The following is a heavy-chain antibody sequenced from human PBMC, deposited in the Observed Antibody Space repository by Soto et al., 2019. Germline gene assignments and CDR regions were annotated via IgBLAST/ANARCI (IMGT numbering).Heavy chain of an antibody. CDR2: ISGSGTST. CDR3: AKCTTSSWFIFDS. V-gene: IGHV3-23*01. J-gene: IGHJ4*02. D-gene: IGHD6-13*01. Sequence: GGSLRLSCAASGFTFSSYAMSWVRQAPGKGLEWVSAISGSGTSTYYAASVKGRFTISRDKSKNTLFLQMYSLRAEDTAIYYCAKCTTSSWFIFDSWGQGNLVTVSS. CDR1: GFTFSSYA.